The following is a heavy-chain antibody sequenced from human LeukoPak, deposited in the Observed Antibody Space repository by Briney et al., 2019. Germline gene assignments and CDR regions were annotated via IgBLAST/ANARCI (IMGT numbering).Heavy chain of an antibody. CDR1: GFTFSSYA. V-gene: IGHV3-64*01. CDR3: ARERGNSGWTFDY. CDR2: ISSIGGST. D-gene: IGHD6-19*01. Sequence: GGSLRLSCAASGFTFSSYAMHWVRQAPGKGLEYVSAISSIGGSTYYANSVKGRFTISRDNSKNMLYFQMGSLRAEDMAVYYCARERGNSGWTFDYWGQGTLVTVSS. J-gene: IGHJ4*02.